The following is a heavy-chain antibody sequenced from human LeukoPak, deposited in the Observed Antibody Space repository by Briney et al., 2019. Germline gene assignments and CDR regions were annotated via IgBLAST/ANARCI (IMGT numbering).Heavy chain of an antibody. Sequence: GGPLRLSCAASGFTFSSYAMSWVRQAPGKGLEWVSAISGSGGSTYYADSVKGRFTISRDNSKNTLYLQMNSLRAEDTAVYYCAKVVLRFLEWLFLDAFDIWGQGTMVTVSS. CDR3: AKVVLRFLEWLFLDAFDI. V-gene: IGHV3-23*01. CDR1: GFTFSSYA. D-gene: IGHD3-3*01. J-gene: IGHJ3*02. CDR2: ISGSGGST.